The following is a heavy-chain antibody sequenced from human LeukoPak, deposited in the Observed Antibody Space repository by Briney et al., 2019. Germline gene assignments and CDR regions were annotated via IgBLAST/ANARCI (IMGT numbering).Heavy chain of an antibody. V-gene: IGHV1-8*01. CDR3: ARRRYCSSPSCCCRGGFDH. CDR1: GYTFTSYD. J-gene: IGHJ5*02. D-gene: IGHD2-2*01. Sequence: GASVKVSCKASGYTFTSYDINWVRQATGQGLEWMGWMNPNSGNTGYAQKLQGRVTMTRNTSISTAYMELSSLRSEDTAVYYCARRRYCSSPSCCCRGGFDHWGQGTLVTVSS. CDR2: MNPNSGNT.